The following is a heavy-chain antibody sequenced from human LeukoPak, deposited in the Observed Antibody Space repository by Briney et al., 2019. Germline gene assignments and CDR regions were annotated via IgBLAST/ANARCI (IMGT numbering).Heavy chain of an antibody. CDR2: VNDSGGT. D-gene: IGHD3-10*01. Sequence: SETLSLTCAVYIDSFTNYYWNWIRQTPGKGLEWIGEVNDSGGTNINPSLRSRVTISVDTSKNQFSLKLSSVTAADTAVYYCAGRWGTVVRGVIDYWGQGTLVTVSS. V-gene: IGHV4-34*01. CDR3: AGRWGTVVRGVIDY. CDR1: IDSFTNYY. J-gene: IGHJ4*02.